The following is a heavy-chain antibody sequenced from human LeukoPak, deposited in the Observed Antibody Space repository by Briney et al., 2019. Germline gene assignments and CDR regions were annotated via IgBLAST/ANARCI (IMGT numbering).Heavy chain of an antibody. CDR2: IYTSGST. J-gene: IGHJ4*02. CDR1: GGSISSGSYY. Sequence: PSETLSLTCTVSGGSISSGSYYWSWIRQPAGKGLEWIGRIYTSGSTNYNPSLKSRVTISVDTSKNQFSLKLSSVTATDTAVYYCARDLGYSYGSFDYWGQGTLVTVSS. D-gene: IGHD5-18*01. V-gene: IGHV4-61*02. CDR3: ARDLGYSYGSFDY.